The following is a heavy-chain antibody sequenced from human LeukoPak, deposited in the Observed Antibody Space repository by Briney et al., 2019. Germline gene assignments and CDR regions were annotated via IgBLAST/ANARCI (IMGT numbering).Heavy chain of an antibody. D-gene: IGHD5-18*01. V-gene: IGHV4-34*01. CDR3: VRGGRGYSYGLFDY. Sequence: SETLSLTCAVYGGSFSGYYRSWIRQPPGKGLEWIGEINHSGSTNYNPSLKSRVTISVDTSKNQFSLKLSSVTAADTAAYYCVRGGRGYSYGLFDYWGQGTLVTVSS. CDR1: GGSFSGYY. J-gene: IGHJ4*02. CDR2: INHSGST.